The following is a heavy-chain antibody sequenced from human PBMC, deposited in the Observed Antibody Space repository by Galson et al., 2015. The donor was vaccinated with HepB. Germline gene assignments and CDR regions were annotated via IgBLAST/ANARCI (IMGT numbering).Heavy chain of an antibody. CDR1: GFTFSNYA. V-gene: IGHV3-23*01. CDR2: ITTSGAGT. J-gene: IGHJ6*02. Sequence: SLRLSCAASGFTFSNYAMNWVRQAPGKGLEWVASITTSGAGTYYADSVKGRFTISRDNSKNTLYVQMNSMRAGDTAVYYCAKAFREGQGSPNTVMGSSYDYYYGMDVWGQGTTVTVSS. CDR3: AKAFREGQGSPNTVMGSSYDYYYGMDV. D-gene: IGHD4-11*01.